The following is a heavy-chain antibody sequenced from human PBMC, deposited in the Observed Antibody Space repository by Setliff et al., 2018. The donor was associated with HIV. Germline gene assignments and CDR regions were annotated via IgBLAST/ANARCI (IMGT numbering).Heavy chain of an antibody. CDR2: VYYSGDT. D-gene: IGHD6-19*01. Sequence: SQTLSLTCSVSGGSISSHYWTWIRQSPGKGLEWIGSVYYSGDTDYNPSLKSRVSTSVDTSKNQFSLKLSSVTAADTAVYYCARHTIGVATWSDGFDFWGQGRLVTVSS. V-gene: IGHV4-59*11. CDR3: ARHTIGVATWSDGFDF. J-gene: IGHJ4*02. CDR1: GGSISSHY.